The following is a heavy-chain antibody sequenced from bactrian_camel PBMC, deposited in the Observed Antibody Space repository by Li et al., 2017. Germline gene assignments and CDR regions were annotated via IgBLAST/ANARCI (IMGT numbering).Heavy chain of an antibody. D-gene: IGHD2*01. J-gene: IGHJ4*01. CDR2: LDPAYNRT. Sequence: HVQLVESGGGLVQPGGSLRLSCAASSVYSRCSYDMSWYRQAPGKEREGVAALDPAYNRTYYADSVKGRFAISKDNAKNTLYLQMNSLKSEDTALYYCVAGGSNRFDYWGQGTQVTVS. CDR1: VYSRCSYD. CDR3: VAGGSNRFDY. V-gene: IGHV3S54*01.